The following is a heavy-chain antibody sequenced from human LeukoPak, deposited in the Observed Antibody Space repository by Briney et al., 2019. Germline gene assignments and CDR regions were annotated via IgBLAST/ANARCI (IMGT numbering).Heavy chain of an antibody. CDR2: IYTSRST. CDR3: ARGVSSSPDAFDI. V-gene: IGHV4-4*07. J-gene: IGHJ3*02. CDR1: GGSISSYY. D-gene: IGHD6-6*01. Sequence: SETLSLTCTVSGGSISSYYWSRIRQPAGKGLEWIGRIYTSRSTNYNPSLKSRVTMSVDTSKNQFSLKLSSVTAADTAVYYCARGVSSSPDAFDIWGQGTMVTVSS.